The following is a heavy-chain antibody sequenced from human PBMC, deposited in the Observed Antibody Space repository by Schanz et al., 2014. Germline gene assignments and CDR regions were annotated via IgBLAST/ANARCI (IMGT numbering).Heavy chain of an antibody. Sequence: QVQLVQSGAEVKKPGASVKVSCKASGYTFTSYGISWVRQAPGQGLEWMGWMNSNTGNTGYAQQFQGSLTLTTDTSKTTAYMELNNLRSVDSAVYYCARGAGEEGRGWFDPWGQGTLVTVSS. V-gene: IGHV1-8*02. CDR3: ARGAGEEGRGWFDP. CDR2: MNSNTGNT. J-gene: IGHJ5*02. D-gene: IGHD3-10*01. CDR1: GYTFTSYG.